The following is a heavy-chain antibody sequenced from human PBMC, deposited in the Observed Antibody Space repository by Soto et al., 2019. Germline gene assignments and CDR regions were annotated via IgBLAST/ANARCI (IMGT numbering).Heavy chain of an antibody. V-gene: IGHV4-30-4*01. Sequence: SETLSLTCTVSGGSISSSYYYWSWIRQPPGKGLEWIGYIYYSGSTYYNPSLKSRLTISVDTSKNQFSLKLNSVTAADTAVYYCARENSGYDPTGSFDYWGQGTLVTVSS. CDR1: GGSISSSYYY. CDR2: IYYSGST. CDR3: ARENSGYDPTGSFDY. J-gene: IGHJ4*02. D-gene: IGHD5-12*01.